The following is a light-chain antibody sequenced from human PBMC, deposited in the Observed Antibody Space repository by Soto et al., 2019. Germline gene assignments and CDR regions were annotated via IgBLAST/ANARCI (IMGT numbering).Light chain of an antibody. J-gene: IGLJ1*01. CDR2: DVN. V-gene: IGLV2-14*01. CDR3: FSKISGFVYG. Sequence: QSALAQPASVSGSFGQSITISYSGPNTDLGVYGYVSWYQHHPGKAPKLLIYDVNNRPSGISDRFSGSKSGDTASLTISRLQAEDEADYFCFSKISGFVYGFGTGTKVTVL. CDR1: NTDLGVYGY.